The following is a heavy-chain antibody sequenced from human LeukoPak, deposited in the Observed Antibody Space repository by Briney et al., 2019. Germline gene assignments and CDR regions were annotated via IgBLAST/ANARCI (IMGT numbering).Heavy chain of an antibody. D-gene: IGHD6-19*01. J-gene: IGHJ4*02. CDR2: ISSSSSYI. Sequence: PGGSLRLSCAASGFTFSSYSMNWVRQAPGKGLEWVSSISSSSSYIYYADSVKGRFTISRDNAKNSLYLQMNSLRAEDTAVYYCARDKGDVAGLDYWGQGTLVTVSS. CDR3: ARDKGDVAGLDY. V-gene: IGHV3-21*01. CDR1: GFTFSSYS.